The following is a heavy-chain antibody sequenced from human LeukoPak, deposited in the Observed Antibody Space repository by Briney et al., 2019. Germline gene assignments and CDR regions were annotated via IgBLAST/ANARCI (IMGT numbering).Heavy chain of an antibody. J-gene: IGHJ2*01. CDR2: INYSGST. D-gene: IGHD5-24*01. V-gene: IGHV4-34*01. Sequence: SETLSLTCAVYGGSFSGYYWSWVRQPPGMGLEWIGEINYSGSTNYNPSLKSRVTIPVDTSKNQFSLKLSSVTAADTAVYYCARGRRDGYTGPWYFDLWGRGTLVTVSS. CDR3: ARGRRDGYTGPWYFDL. CDR1: GGSFSGYY.